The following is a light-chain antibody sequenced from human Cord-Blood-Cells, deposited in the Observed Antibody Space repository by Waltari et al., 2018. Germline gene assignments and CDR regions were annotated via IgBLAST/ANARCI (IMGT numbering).Light chain of an antibody. J-gene: IGLJ3*02. V-gene: IGLV1-40*01. Sequence: QSVLTQPPSVPGAPGQRVTISCTGRSSNIGARYDVHWYQQLPGTAPKLLIYGNSNRPSGVPDRFSGSKSGTSASLAITGLQAEDEADYYCQSYDSSLSGSVFGGGTKLTVL. CDR1: SSNIGARYD. CDR3: QSYDSSLSGSV. CDR2: GNS.